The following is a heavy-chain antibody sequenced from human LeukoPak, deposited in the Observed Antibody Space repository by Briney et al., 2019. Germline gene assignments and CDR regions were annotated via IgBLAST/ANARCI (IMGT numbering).Heavy chain of an antibody. CDR2: ISSSSSYI. J-gene: IGHJ4*02. Sequence: GGSLRLSCAASGFTFSSYSMNWVRQAPGKGLEWVSSISSSSSYIYYADSVKGRFTISRDNAKNSLYLQMNSLRAEDTAVYYCARELPGPTALEFDYWGQGTLVTVSS. V-gene: IGHV3-21*01. D-gene: IGHD4-17*01. CDR3: ARELPGPTALEFDY. CDR1: GFTFSSYS.